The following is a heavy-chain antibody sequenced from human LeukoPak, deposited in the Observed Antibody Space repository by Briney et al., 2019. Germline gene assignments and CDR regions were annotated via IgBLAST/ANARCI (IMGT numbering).Heavy chain of an antibody. J-gene: IGHJ5*02. CDR3: ARDRNYYDSRGFDP. CDR2: ISSSSSYI. CDR1: GFTFSSYS. D-gene: IGHD3-22*01. V-gene: IGHV3-21*01. Sequence: PGGSLRLSCAASGFTFSSYSMNWVRQAPGKGLEWVSSISSSSSYIYYADSVKGRFTISRDNAKNSLYLQMNSLRAEDTAVYYCARDRNYYDSRGFDPWGQGTLVTVSS.